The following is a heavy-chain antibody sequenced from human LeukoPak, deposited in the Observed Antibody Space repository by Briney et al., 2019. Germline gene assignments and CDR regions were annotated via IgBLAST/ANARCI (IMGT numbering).Heavy chain of an antibody. D-gene: IGHD4-23*01. Sequence: SQTLSLTCAISGDSVSNNIIAWNWIRWRPSRGLEWLGRTAYRSKWSTDYALSVRGRISINPDTSKNQISLQLNSVTPEDTAVYYCARNSVAMDVWGQGTTVTVSS. V-gene: IGHV6-1*01. CDR2: TAYRSKWST. CDR1: GDSVSNNIIA. J-gene: IGHJ6*02. CDR3: ARNSVAMDV.